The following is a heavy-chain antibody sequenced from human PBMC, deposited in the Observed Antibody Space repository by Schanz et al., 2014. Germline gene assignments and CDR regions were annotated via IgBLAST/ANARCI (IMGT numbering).Heavy chain of an antibody. CDR3: ARLDPYCRSGTCSRAFDF. V-gene: IGHV3-66*02. CDR2: IFTDGRT. CDR1: GFSFGNYG. D-gene: IGHD2-15*01. Sequence: EVQLLESGGGLVQPGGSLRLSCEASGFSFGNYGMSWVRQAPGKGLEWVSIIFTDGRTYYADSVKGRFTISRDSSKNTLFLQMNSLRTEDTAVYYCARLDPYCRSGTCSRAFDFWGQGTLVTVSS. J-gene: IGHJ4*02.